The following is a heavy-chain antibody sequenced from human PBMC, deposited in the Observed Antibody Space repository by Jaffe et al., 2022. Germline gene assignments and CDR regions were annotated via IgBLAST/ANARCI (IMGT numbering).Heavy chain of an antibody. D-gene: IGHD5-12*01. CDR3: ASCRDGYNYNYYYYYMDV. CDR1: GGTFSSYA. Sequence: QVQLVQSGAEVKKPGSSVKVSCKASGGTFSSYAISWVRQAPGQGLEWMGGIIPIFGTANYAQKFQGRVTITTDESTSTAYMELSSLRSEDTAVYYCASCRDGYNYNYYYYYMDVWGKGTTVTVSS. V-gene: IGHV1-69*05. J-gene: IGHJ6*03. CDR2: IIPIFGTA.